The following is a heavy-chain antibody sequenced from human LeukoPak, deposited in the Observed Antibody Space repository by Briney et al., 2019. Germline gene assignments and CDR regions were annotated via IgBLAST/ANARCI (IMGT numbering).Heavy chain of an antibody. Sequence: CAASXFTFSSYGMSWVRQAPGKGLEWVSAISGSGGSTYYADSVKGRFTISRDNSKNTLYMQMNSLRAEDTAVYYCXXXXXXXXVVVAASFDYWGQGTLVTVSS. V-gene: IGHV3-23*01. CDR2: ISGSGGST. J-gene: IGHJ4*02. CDR3: XXXXXXXXVVVAASFDY. CDR1: XFTFSSYG. D-gene: IGHD2-15*01.